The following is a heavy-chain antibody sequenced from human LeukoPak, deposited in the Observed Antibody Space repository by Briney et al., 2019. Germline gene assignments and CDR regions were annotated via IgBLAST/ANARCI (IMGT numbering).Heavy chain of an antibody. D-gene: IGHD3-22*01. Sequence: PGGSLRHSCAASVLTFSSYAMSSVRQAPGKGLEWVSAISGSGGSTYYADSVEARFTVSRDNSKNMLYLPMNSLRAPDAAVYYCAYAGSDSSGYYFDYWGQGTLVTVSS. CDR2: ISGSGGST. CDR3: AYAGSDSSGYYFDY. V-gene: IGHV3-23*01. CDR1: VLTFSSYA. J-gene: IGHJ4*02.